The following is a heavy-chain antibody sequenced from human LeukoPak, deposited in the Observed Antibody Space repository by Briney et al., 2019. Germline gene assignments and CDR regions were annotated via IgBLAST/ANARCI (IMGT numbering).Heavy chain of an antibody. V-gene: IGHV3-21*01. CDR1: GFTFSSYN. J-gene: IGHJ4*02. CDR3: ARDKIVGPTTLDY. CDR2: ISSSSSYI. Sequence: GGSLRLSCAASGFTFSSYNLNWVRQAPGKGLEWVSSISSSSSYIYYADSVKGRFTTSRDNAKNSLYLQMNSLRAEDTAVYYCARDKIVGPTTLDYWGQGTLVTVSS. D-gene: IGHD1-26*01.